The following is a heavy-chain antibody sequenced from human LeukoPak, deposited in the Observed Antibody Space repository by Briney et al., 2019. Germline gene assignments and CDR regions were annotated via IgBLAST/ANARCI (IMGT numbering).Heavy chain of an antibody. Sequence: ASVKVSCKASGYSFTSYGFNWVRQAPGQGLEWMGWMSAYNGKTNYAHSLQGRVTVTADTSASTAYMELRSLRSEDTAVYYCARGMGYSYGHPQGAFDIWGQGTMVTVSS. CDR2: MSAYNGKT. CDR3: ARGMGYSYGHPQGAFDI. D-gene: IGHD5-18*01. V-gene: IGHV1-18*01. J-gene: IGHJ3*02. CDR1: GYSFTSYG.